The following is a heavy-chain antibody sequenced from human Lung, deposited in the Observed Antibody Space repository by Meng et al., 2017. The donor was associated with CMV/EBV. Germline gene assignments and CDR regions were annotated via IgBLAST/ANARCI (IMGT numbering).Heavy chain of an antibody. J-gene: IGHJ3*02. D-gene: IGHD3-16*01. CDR3: VRSGGGVSRAAFDI. Sequence: GESLKISCAASGFTFSSFGMHWVRQAPGKGLEWVAVISYDGSNKYYADSVKGRFTISRDNSKNTLYLQKNRLRAEDTAVYYCVRSGGGVSRAAFDIWGQGTMVTVSS. V-gene: IGHV3-30*04. CDR2: ISYDGSNK. CDR1: GFTFSSFG.